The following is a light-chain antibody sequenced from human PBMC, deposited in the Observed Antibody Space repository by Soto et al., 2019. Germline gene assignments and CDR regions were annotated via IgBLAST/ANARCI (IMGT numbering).Light chain of an antibody. V-gene: IGLV1-44*01. CDR3: AAWDDSLNGRV. CDR2: SNN. J-gene: IGLJ1*01. CDR1: SSNIGSNT. Sequence: QSVLTQPPSASGTPGQRVTISCSGSSSNIGSNTVNWYQQLPGTAPKLLIYSNNQRPSGVPDRFSGSKSGTSASLAISGLQSEDEADYYCAAWDDSLNGRVLGTGTKVTVL.